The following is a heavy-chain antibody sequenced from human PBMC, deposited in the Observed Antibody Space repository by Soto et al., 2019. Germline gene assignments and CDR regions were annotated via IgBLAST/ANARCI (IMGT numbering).Heavy chain of an antibody. CDR2: ISDSGGTS. J-gene: IGHJ4*02. CDR3: AKRPRALLTFDY. Sequence: EVQLVDSGGGLVQPGGSLRLSCAASGFIFSNYVMSWVRQAPGKGLEWVSSISDSGGTSYYADSVKGRFTISRDNSKNTLYLQMNSLRAEDTAIYYCAKRPRALLTFDYWVQGTLVTVSS. D-gene: IGHD1-26*01. CDR1: GFIFSNYV. V-gene: IGHV3-23*04.